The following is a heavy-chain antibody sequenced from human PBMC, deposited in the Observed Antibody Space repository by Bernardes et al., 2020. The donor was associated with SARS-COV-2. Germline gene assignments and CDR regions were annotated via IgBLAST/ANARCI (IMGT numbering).Heavy chain of an antibody. CDR2: INSDGSVI. CDR3: ARAGQFYFEY. V-gene: IGHV3-74*01. Sequence: VGSLRRSCAASGFSFSTSWVHWVRQTPGQGLVWVSRINSDGSVIDYADSVKGRFTISRDNAKNTLYLQMNSLRADDTAVYYCARAGQFYFEYWGQGTLVTVSS. J-gene: IGHJ4*02. CDR1: GFSFSTSW.